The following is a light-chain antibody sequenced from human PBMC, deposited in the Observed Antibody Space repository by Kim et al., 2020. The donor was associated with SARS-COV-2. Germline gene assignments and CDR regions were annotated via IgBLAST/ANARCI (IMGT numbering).Light chain of an antibody. CDR3: HQLNTYLPT. J-gene: IGKJ5*01. Sequence: DIQLTQSPSFLSASVGDRVTITCRASQGISSYLAWYQQKPGKAPKLLIYAASTLQSGVPSRFSGSGSGTEFTLTISSLQPEDFATYYCHQLNTYLPTFGQGTRLEIK. V-gene: IGKV1-9*01. CDR1: QGISSY. CDR2: AAS.